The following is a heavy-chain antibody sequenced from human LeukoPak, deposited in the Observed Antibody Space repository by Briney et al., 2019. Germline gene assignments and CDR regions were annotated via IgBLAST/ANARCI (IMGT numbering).Heavy chain of an antibody. Sequence: GGSLRLSCAASGLTVRSNYMGWVPQAPGEGLVWVSVIHSGGNTYYADSVKGRFTISRDNSRNTMDLQMNSLRAEDTAVYYCARCDSSRWNGIDYWGQGTLVTVSS. CDR3: ARCDSSRWNGIDY. D-gene: IGHD6-13*01. J-gene: IGHJ4*02. V-gene: IGHV3-53*01. CDR1: GLTVRSNY. CDR2: IHSGGNT.